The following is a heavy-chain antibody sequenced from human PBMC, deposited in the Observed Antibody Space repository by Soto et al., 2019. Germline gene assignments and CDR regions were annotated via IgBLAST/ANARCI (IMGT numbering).Heavy chain of an antibody. Sequence: EVQLVESGGGLVQPGGSLRLSCAASGFTVSSNYMSWVRQAPGKGLEWVSVIYSGGSTYYADSVKGRFTISRDNSKNSLYLQMNSLRAEDTAVYYCARRGSGYYYDYWGQGTLVTVSS. V-gene: IGHV3-66*04. J-gene: IGHJ4*02. CDR3: ARRGSGYYYDY. CDR1: GFTVSSNY. CDR2: IYSGGST. D-gene: IGHD3-22*01.